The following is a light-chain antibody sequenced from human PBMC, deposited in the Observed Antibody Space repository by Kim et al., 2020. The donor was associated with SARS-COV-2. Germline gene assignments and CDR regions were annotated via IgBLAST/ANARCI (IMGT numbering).Light chain of an antibody. CDR3: QQYNSYLYT. CDR1: QSVSSW. CDR2: KAY. Sequence: DIQMTQFPSTLSASVGDRVTITCRASQSVSSWLAWYQQKPGKAPNLLIYKAYSLKSGVPSRFSGSGSGTEFTLPISSLQPDDFATYYCQQYNSYLYTFGQGTKLEI. V-gene: IGKV1-5*03. J-gene: IGKJ2*01.